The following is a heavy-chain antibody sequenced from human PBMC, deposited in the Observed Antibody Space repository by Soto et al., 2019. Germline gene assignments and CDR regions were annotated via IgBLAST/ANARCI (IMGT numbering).Heavy chain of an antibody. V-gene: IGHV4-34*01. CDR3: ASVSSSWYKWFDP. D-gene: IGHD6-13*01. CDR1: GGSFSGYY. CDR2: INHSGST. Sequence: SETLSLTCAVYGGSFSGYYWSWIRQPPGKGLEWIGEINHSGSTNYNPSLKSRVTISVDTSKNQFSLKLSSVTAADTAVYYCASVSSSWYKWFDPWGQGTQVTVSS. J-gene: IGHJ5*02.